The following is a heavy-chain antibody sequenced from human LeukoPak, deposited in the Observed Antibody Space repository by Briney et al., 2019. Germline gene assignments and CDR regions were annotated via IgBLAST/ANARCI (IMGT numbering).Heavy chain of an antibody. Sequence: ASVKVSCKASGYTFTTYNINWVRHATGQGLEWMGWMHPDTGNTGFAQKFQGRVTMTRDTSISTAYMELSSLRSEDTAIYHCARSLPYDSSWFDFWGQGTLVTVSS. V-gene: IGHV1-8*01. J-gene: IGHJ4*02. CDR2: MHPDTGNT. D-gene: IGHD6-6*01. CDR3: ARSLPYDSSWFDF. CDR1: GYTFTTYN.